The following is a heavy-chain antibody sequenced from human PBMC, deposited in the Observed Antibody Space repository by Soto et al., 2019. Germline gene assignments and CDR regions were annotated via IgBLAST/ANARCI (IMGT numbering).Heavy chain of an antibody. V-gene: IGHV3-23*01. J-gene: IGHJ4*02. CDR1: GFTFSNYA. CDR2: ISSSGDSP. Sequence: EVQLLESGGGLVQPGGSLRLSCAASGFTFSNYAMSWVRQAPGKGLEWVSAISSSGDSPYYADSVKGRFTVSRDNSKNKLYLQMNSLRVEDTALYYCARNTIPPPHYWGQGTLVTVSS. CDR3: ARNTIPPPHY. D-gene: IGHD1-1*01.